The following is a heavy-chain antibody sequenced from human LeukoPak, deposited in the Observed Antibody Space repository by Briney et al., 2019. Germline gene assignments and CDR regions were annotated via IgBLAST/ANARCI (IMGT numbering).Heavy chain of an antibody. V-gene: IGHV4-31*03. CDR3: ARAPAYYYDSSGYYED. J-gene: IGHJ4*02. Sequence: SETLSLTRTVSGGSISSGGSYWSWVRQHPGKGLEWIGNIFYSGSTDYNPSLKSRVTISVDTSKNQFSLKASSVTAADTAVYYCARAPAYYYDSSGYYEDWGQGTLVTVSS. CDR1: GGSISSGGSY. CDR2: IFYSGST. D-gene: IGHD3-22*01.